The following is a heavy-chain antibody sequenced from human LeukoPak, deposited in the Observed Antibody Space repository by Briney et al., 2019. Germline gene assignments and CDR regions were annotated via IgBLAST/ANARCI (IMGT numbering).Heavy chain of an antibody. V-gene: IGHV1-2*02. CDR1: GYTFTGYY. Sequence: ASVKVSCKASGYTFTGYYMHWVRQAPGQGLEWMGWINPNSGGTNYAQKFQGRVTMTRDTSISAAYMELSRLRSDATAVYYCAREVGGCGFDYWGQGTLVTVSS. J-gene: IGHJ4*02. CDR2: INPNSGGT. CDR3: AREVGGCGFDY. D-gene: IGHD1-26*01.